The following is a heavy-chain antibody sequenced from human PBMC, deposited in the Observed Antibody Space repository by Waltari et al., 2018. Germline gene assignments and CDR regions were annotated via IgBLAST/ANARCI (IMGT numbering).Heavy chain of an antibody. CDR2: INHSGST. CDR3: ARVWLLWERYYFDY. V-gene: IGHV4-34*01. D-gene: IGHD3-3*01. CDR1: GGSFSGYY. J-gene: IGHJ4*02. Sequence: QVQLQQWGAGLLKPSETLSLTCAVYGGSFSGYYWSWIRQPPGKGLEWIGEINHSGSTNYNPSLKSRVTISVDTSKNQFSLKLSSVTAADTAVYYCARVWLLWERYYFDYWGQGTLVTVSS.